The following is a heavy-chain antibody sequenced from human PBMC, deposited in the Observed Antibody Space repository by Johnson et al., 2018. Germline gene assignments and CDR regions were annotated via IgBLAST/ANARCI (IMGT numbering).Heavy chain of an antibody. CDR1: GFTFSSYG. V-gene: IGHV3-33*01. CDR3: ARPAAAGYYYYMDV. D-gene: IGHD6-13*01. CDR2: IWYDGSNK. Sequence: QVQLVESGGGVVQPGRSLRLSCAASGFTFSSYGMHWVRQAPGKGLEWVAVIWYDGSNKYYADSVKGRFTISRDNSKNTLYLQMNSLRAEDTAVYYCARPAAAGYYYYMDVWGKGTTVTVSS. J-gene: IGHJ6*03.